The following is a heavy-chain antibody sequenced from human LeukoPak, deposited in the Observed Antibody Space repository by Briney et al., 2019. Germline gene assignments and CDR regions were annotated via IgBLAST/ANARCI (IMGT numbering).Heavy chain of an antibody. Sequence: PSETLSLTCTVSGGSISSGGYYWSWIRQHPGKGLEWIGYVYYSGSTYYNPSLKSRVTISVDTSKNQFSLKLSSVTAADTAVYYCARVQGRFDYDSSGYYITDLDYWGQGTLVTVSS. J-gene: IGHJ4*02. CDR2: VYYSGST. D-gene: IGHD3-22*01. CDR3: ARVQGRFDYDSSGYYITDLDY. V-gene: IGHV4-31*03. CDR1: GGSISSGGYY.